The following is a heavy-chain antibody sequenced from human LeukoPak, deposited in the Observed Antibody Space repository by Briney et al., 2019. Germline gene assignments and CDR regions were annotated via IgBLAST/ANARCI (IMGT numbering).Heavy chain of an antibody. CDR3: ARVSGIMISLGGVISYFDY. V-gene: IGHV4-34*01. CDR2: INHSGGT. CDR1: GGSFNDSY. J-gene: IGHJ4*02. D-gene: IGHD3-16*02. Sequence: SETLSLTCTLYGGSFNDSYWTWIRQPPGKGLEWIGEINHSGGTDYNPALRRRVTISVDPSKNQLSLQLRSMTAADTGVYYCARVSGIMISLGGVISYFDYWGQGTLVTVSS.